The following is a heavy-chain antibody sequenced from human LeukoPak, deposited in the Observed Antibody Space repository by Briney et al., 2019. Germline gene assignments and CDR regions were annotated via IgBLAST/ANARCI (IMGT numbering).Heavy chain of an antibody. J-gene: IGHJ6*02. Sequence: SETLSLPCTVSGGSISSSSYYWGWIRQPPGKGLELIGSKYYSGNSYYNPSLKSRISISVDTSKNQFSLKLSSVTAADTAVYYCARLHYYYGMDVWGQGTTVTVSS. CDR3: ARLHYYYGMDV. V-gene: IGHV4-39*01. CDR1: GGSISSSSYY. CDR2: KYYSGNS.